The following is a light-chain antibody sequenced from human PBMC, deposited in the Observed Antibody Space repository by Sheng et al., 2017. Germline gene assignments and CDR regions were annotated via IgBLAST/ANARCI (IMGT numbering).Light chain of an antibody. CDR2: GAS. CDR1: QSVGSY. Sequence: EIVMTQSPATLSVSPGERATLSCRASQSVGSYLAWYHQNPGQAPXLLIYGASTRATGIPARFNGSGSGTEFTLTISSLQSEDFAVYFCQQYSDWPRGTFGQGTKVEIK. V-gene: IGKV3-15*01. CDR3: QQYSDWPRGT. J-gene: IGKJ1*01.